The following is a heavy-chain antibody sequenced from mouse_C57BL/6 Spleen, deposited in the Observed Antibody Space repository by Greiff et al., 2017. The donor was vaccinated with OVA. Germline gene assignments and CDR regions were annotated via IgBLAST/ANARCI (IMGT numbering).Heavy chain of an antibody. CDR1: GYTFTGYW. CDR2: ILPGSGST. V-gene: IGHV1-9*01. Sequence: QVQLQQSGAELMKPGASVKLSCKATGYTFTGYWIEWVKQRPGHGLEWIGEILPGSGSTNYNGKFKGKAPFTADTSSNSAYMHLSSLTTEDSAIDYCARYDYDGDYWGQGTTLTVSS. J-gene: IGHJ2*01. CDR3: ARYDYDGDY. D-gene: IGHD2-4*01.